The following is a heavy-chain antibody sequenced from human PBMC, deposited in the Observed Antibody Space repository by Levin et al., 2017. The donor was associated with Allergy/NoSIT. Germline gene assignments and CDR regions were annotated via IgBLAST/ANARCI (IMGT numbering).Heavy chain of an antibody. CDR2: INHSGST. CDR1: GGSFSGYY. V-gene: IGHV4-34*01. Sequence: GSLRLSCAVYGGSFSGYYWSWIRQPPGKGLEWIGEINHSGSTNYNPSLKSRVTISVDTSKNQFSLKLSSVTAADTAVYYCARGAYCTNGVCHGFDYWGQGTLVTVSS. D-gene: IGHD2-8*01. J-gene: IGHJ4*02. CDR3: ARGAYCTNGVCHGFDY.